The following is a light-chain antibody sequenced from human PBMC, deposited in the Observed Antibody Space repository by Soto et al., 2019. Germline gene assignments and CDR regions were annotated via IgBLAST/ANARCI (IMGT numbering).Light chain of an antibody. CDR1: QSVSSC. J-gene: IGKJ4*01. Sequence: EIVLTQSPATLSLSPGERDTLSCRASQSVSSCFAWYQQKPGQAPMLLIYDASNRATGIPARFSGSGSGTDFTLTISSLEPEDFAGYYCQQRSNWPLTFGGGTKVEIK. CDR2: DAS. V-gene: IGKV3-11*01. CDR3: QQRSNWPLT.